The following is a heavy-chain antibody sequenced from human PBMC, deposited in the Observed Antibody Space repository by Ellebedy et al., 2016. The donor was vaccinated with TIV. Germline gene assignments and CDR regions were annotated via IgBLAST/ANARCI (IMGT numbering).Heavy chain of an antibody. CDR2: IYGSGST. J-gene: IGHJ6*03. D-gene: IGHD4-23*01. Sequence: SETLSLTCTVSGDSISRYYWNWIRQPPGKGLEWIGNIYGSGSTSYNPSLESRVTMSVDPSNNQCSLRLTSVTATDTAVYYCAKETTMLVTVDYYYYHMDVWGKGTPVTVSS. V-gene: IGHV4-59*01. CDR1: GDSISRYY. CDR3: AKETTMLVTVDYYYYHMDV.